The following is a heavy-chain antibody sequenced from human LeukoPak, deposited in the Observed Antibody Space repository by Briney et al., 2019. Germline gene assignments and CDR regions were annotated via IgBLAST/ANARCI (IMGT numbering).Heavy chain of an antibody. CDR3: ARDYYDSSGYPRGYYYYYMDV. CDR1: GYSISSGYY. D-gene: IGHD3-22*01. Sequence: KPSETLSLTCTVSGYSISSGYYWGWIRQPPGKGLEWIGSIYHSGSTYYNPSLKSRVTISVDTSKNQFSLKLSSVTAADTAVYYCARDYYDSSGYPRGYYYYYMDVWGKGTTVTVSS. V-gene: IGHV4-38-2*02. J-gene: IGHJ6*03. CDR2: IYHSGST.